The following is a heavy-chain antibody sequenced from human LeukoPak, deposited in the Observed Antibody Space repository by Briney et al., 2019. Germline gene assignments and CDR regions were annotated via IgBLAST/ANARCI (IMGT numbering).Heavy chain of an antibody. CDR2: VYTSGST. CDR1: GGSISSYY. Sequence: SETLSLTCTVSGGSISSYYWSWIRQPAGKGLEWIGRVYTSGSTNYNPSLKSRVTMSVDTSKNQFSLKLSSVTAADTAVYYCASMDDSSGWYGNYWGQGTLVTVSS. CDR3: ASMDDSSGWYGNY. J-gene: IGHJ4*02. V-gene: IGHV4-4*07. D-gene: IGHD6-19*01.